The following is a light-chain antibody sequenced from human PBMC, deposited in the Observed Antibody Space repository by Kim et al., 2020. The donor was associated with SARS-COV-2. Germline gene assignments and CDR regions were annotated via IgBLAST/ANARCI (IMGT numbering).Light chain of an antibody. V-gene: IGKV1-12*02. CDR2: SAS. J-gene: IGKJ4*01. Sequence: ASVGDRVTITCRASQGVGSYFGWYQQKPGKAPNLLIYSASNLQSGVPSRFSGSGSGTDFTLTISSLQPEDFATYYCQQANSFPWTFGGGTKVDIK. CDR3: QQANSFPWT. CDR1: QGVGSY.